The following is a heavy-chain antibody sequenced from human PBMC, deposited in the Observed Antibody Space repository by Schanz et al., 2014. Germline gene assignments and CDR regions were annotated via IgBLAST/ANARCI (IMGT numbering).Heavy chain of an antibody. Sequence: QVQLVESGGGVVQPGRSLRLSCAASGISLSSYAIHWVRQAPGKGLEWVAFIRYDGSNKYYADSVKGRFTVSRENSKNTLHLQMNSLRAEDTAVYHCAKDLPAVAVAPLMTGLYDSWGQGTLVTVSS. CDR2: IRYDGSNK. CDR1: GISLSSYA. V-gene: IGHV3-30*02. J-gene: IGHJ4*02. CDR3: AKDLPAVAVAPLMTGLYDS. D-gene: IGHD6-19*01.